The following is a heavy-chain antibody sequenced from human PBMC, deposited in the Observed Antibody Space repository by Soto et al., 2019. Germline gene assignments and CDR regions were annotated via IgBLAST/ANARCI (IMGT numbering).Heavy chain of an antibody. CDR1: GGSISSYY. CDR2: IYYSGST. J-gene: IGHJ6*02. Sequence: SETLSLTCTVSGGSISSYYWSWIRQPPGKGLEWIGYIYYSGSTNYNPSLKSRVTISVDTSKNQFSLKLSSVTAADTAVYYCARVKKIQLWSSPPYYYYYYGMDVWGQGTTVTVSS. V-gene: IGHV4-59*01. CDR3: ARVKKIQLWSSPPYYYYYYGMDV. D-gene: IGHD5-18*01.